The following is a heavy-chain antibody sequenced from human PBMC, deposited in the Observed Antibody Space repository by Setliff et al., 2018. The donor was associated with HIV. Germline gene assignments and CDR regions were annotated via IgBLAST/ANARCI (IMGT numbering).Heavy chain of an antibody. CDR1: DYTFTSYG. Sequence: ASVKVSCKASDYTFTSYGISWVRQAPGQGLEWMGWISAYSGNTNYAQKFQGRVTMTTDTSTSTAYMEVRSLRSDDTAVYFCARTWGGYYCGWFDPWGQGTLVTVSS. CDR3: ARTWGGYYCGWFDP. V-gene: IGHV1-18*01. D-gene: IGHD3-22*01. CDR2: ISAYSGNT. J-gene: IGHJ5*02.